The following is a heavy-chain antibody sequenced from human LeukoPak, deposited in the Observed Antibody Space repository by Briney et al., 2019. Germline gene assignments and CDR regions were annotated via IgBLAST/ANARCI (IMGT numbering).Heavy chain of an antibody. J-gene: IGHJ5*02. CDR3: ARESGFMMVGEINAANWFDP. D-gene: IGHD3-3*01. CDR1: GFTFRDSA. Sequence: GGSLRLSCSGAGFTFRDSAFHWVRQAPGKGLEWVSVISDDGSKRFYADSVKGRCTISRDNSRDTLYLNMQTLRPEDSAVYYCARESGFMMVGEINAANWFDPWGQGTPVTVSS. CDR2: ISDDGSKR. V-gene: IGHV3-30*04.